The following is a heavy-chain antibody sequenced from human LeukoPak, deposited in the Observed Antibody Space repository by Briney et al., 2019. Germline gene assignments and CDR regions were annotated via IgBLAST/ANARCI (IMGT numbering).Heavy chain of an antibody. D-gene: IGHD5-18*01. CDR1: GFSFSSDW. CDR3: AREYSSNAFDI. V-gene: IGHV3-7*01. J-gene: IGHJ3*02. Sequence: PGGSLRLSCAASGFSFSSDWMNSGRQAPGKGLEWVANIKQDGSEKQYVDSVKGRFTISRDNAKNSLYLQMNSLRAEDTAVYYCAREYSSNAFDIWGQGTMVTVSS. CDR2: IKQDGSEK.